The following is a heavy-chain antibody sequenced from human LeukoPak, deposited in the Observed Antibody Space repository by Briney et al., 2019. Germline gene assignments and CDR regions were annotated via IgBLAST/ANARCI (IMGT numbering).Heavy chain of an antibody. V-gene: IGHV4-39*07. CDR1: GGSISSSSYY. CDR3: ARDNYNYYDSSGPWGGWFDP. CDR2: IYYSGST. D-gene: IGHD3-22*01. J-gene: IGHJ5*02. Sequence: SETLSLTCTVSGGSISSSSYYWGWIRQPPGKGLEWIGSIYYSGSTYYNPSLKSRVTISVDTSKNQFSLKLSSVTAADTAVYYCARDNYNYYDSSGPWGGWFDPWGQGTLVTVSS.